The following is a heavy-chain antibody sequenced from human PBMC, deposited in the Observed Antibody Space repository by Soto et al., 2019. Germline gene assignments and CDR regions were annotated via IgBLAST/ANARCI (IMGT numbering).Heavy chain of an antibody. Sequence: RASVKVSCKASGGTFSSYAISWVRQAPGQGLEWMGGIIPIFGTANYAQKFQGRVTITADKSTSTAYMELSSLRSEDTAVYYCARRGPLLGMDVWGQGTTVTVSS. CDR2: IIPIFGTA. CDR3: ARRGPLLGMDV. CDR1: GGTFSSYA. J-gene: IGHJ6*02. D-gene: IGHD2-21*01. V-gene: IGHV1-69*06.